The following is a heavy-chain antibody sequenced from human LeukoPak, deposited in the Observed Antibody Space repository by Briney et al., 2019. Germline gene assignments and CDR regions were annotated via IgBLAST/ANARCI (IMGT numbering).Heavy chain of an antibody. V-gene: IGHV3-11*03. Sequence: PGGSLRLSCAASGFTFSDYYMSWIRQAPGKGLEWVSYISSSSTYTNYADSVKGRFTISRDNAKNSLYLQMNSLSAEDTAVYYCARLTSSWSIDYWGQGTLVTVSS. J-gene: IGHJ4*02. CDR1: GFTFSDYY. D-gene: IGHD6-13*01. CDR3: ARLTSSWSIDY. CDR2: ISSSSTYT.